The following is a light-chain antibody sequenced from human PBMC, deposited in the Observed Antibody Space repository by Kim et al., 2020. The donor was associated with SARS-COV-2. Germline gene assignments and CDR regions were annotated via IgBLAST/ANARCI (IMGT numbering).Light chain of an antibody. CDR1: QSIKSW. CDR2: KTS. V-gene: IGKV1-5*03. J-gene: IGKJ2*03. Sequence: ASVGDSVTITCRASQSIKSWLAWYQQKPGKAPKLMIYKTSTLESGVPSRFSGSGSGTEFTLTISSLHPDDFATYYCQQYDSYSPYGFGQGTKLEI. CDR3: QQYDSYSPYG.